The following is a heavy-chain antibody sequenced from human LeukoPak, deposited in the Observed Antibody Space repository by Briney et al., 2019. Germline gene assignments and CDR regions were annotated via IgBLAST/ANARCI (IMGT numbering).Heavy chain of an antibody. CDR3: ARGRQEVSMIVVVMTAVSYNLDV. J-gene: IGHJ6*03. Sequence: SETLSLTCAVYGGSFSGYYWTWIRQAPGKGLEWIGEINPSGRISYNPSLKSRLTISADASKNQFSLNLRSLTAADTAVYYCARGRQEVSMIVVVMTAVSYNLDVWGKGTTVTVS. CDR1: GGSFSGYY. CDR2: INPSGRI. D-gene: IGHD3-22*01. V-gene: IGHV4-34*01.